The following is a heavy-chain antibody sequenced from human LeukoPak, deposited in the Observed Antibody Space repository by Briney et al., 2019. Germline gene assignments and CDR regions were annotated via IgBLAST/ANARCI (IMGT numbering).Heavy chain of an antibody. CDR3: ARGRSLRWDTLYDY. CDR1: GFTFDDYA. Sequence: GGSLRLSCAASGFTFDDYAMHWVRQAPGKGLEWVSSISSSSSYIYYADSVKGRFTISRDNAKNSLYLQMNSLRAEDTAVYYCARGRSLRWDTLYDYWGQGTLVTVSS. V-gene: IGHV3-21*01. J-gene: IGHJ4*02. CDR2: ISSSSSYI. D-gene: IGHD5-18*01.